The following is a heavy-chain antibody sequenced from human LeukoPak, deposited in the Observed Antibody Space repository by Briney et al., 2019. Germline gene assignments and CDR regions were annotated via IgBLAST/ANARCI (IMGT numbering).Heavy chain of an antibody. D-gene: IGHD3-9*01. V-gene: IGHV4-59*01. Sequence: SETLSVTCTVSGGSISSDYWSCIRQPPGKGLEWIGYIYYSGGTNYNPSLKSRVTISVDTSKNQFSLKLSSVTAADTAVYYCARGEAYDILTGYNSYYFDYWGQGTLVTVSS. CDR2: IYYSGGT. CDR1: GGSISSDY. J-gene: IGHJ4*02. CDR3: ARGEAYDILTGYNSYYFDY.